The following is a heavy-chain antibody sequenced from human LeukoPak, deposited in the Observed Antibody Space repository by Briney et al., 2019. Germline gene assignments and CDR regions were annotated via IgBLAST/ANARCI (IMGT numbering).Heavy chain of an antibody. CDR1: GFTFSSYS. D-gene: IGHD6-13*01. CDR2: ISSSSSYI. Sequence: GGSLRLSFAASGFTFSSYSMNWVRQAPGKGLEWVSSISSSSSYIYYADSVKGRFTISRDNAKNSLYLQMNSLRAEDTAVYYCARGRIAAAGGPWYFDLWGRGTLVTVSS. CDR3: ARGRIAAAGGPWYFDL. J-gene: IGHJ2*01. V-gene: IGHV3-21*01.